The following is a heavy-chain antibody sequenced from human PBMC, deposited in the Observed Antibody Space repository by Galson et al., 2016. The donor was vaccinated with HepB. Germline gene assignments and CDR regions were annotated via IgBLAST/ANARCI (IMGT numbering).Heavy chain of an antibody. CDR3: ARERSPVLRYFDRPRGGMDV. J-gene: IGHJ6*02. D-gene: IGHD3-9*01. CDR2: ICYSGKT. CDR1: GGSISTFGYY. Sequence: LSLTCAVSGGSISTFGYYWSWIRQHPGKGLEWIGDICYSGKTYYNPSLKRRVLISTDTSKNQYTLKVSSVTAADTAVYYCARERSPVLRYFDRPRGGMDVWGQGTTVTVSS. V-gene: IGHV4-31*11.